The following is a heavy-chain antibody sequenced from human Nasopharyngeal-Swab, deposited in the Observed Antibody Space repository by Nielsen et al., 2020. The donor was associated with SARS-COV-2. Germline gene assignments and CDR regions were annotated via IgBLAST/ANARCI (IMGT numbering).Heavy chain of an antibody. D-gene: IGHD3-3*01. CDR3: VRDGLDYDFWSAYFMDV. CDR1: GFTFNNYN. CDR2: ISSSSSYI. J-gene: IGHJ6*02. Sequence: GGSLRLSCAASGFTFNNYNFNWVRQAPGKGLEWVSSISSSSSYIYYADSVKGRFTISRDNAKNSFSLQMNSLRAEDTAVYYCVRDGLDYDFWSAYFMDVWGQGTTVTVSS. V-gene: IGHV3-21*01.